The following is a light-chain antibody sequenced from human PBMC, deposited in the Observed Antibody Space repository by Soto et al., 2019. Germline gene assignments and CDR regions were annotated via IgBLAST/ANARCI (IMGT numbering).Light chain of an antibody. CDR3: SSYAVNKEYV. CDR2: EVS. J-gene: IGLJ1*01. Sequence: QSALTQPPSASGAPGQSVTISCTGTSSDVGGYNYVSWYQQHPGKAPKLIIYEVSKRPSGVPYRFSGSKSGNTASRTVSVLQAEDEADYYCSSYAVNKEYVCGTGTKVTVL. CDR1: SSDVGGYNY. V-gene: IGLV2-8*01.